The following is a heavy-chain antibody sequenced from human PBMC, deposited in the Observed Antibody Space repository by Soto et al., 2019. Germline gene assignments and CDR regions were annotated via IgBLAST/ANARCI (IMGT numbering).Heavy chain of an antibody. V-gene: IGHV4-31*03. CDR1: GGSISSGGYY. D-gene: IGHD2-21*02. CDR3: ARGLKGGHIVVVTAIHHWFDP. Sequence: LSLTCTVSGGSISSGGYYWSWIRQHPGKGLEWIGYIYYSGSTYYNPSLKSRVTTSVDTSKNQFSLKLSSVTAADTAVYYCARGLKGGHIVVVTAIHHWFDPWGQGTLVTVSS. CDR2: IYYSGST. J-gene: IGHJ5*02.